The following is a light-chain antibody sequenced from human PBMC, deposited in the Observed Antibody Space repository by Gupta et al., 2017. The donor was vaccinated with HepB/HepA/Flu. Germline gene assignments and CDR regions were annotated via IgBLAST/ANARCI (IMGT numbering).Light chain of an antibody. Sequence: EIVMTQSPATLSVSPGERVTLSCRASQSVRSNLAWYQQKPGQAPRLLIYSASTRASGIPARFSGSGYGTEFTLTISSRQSEDFAVYYCQQYNNWPPYTFGQGTKMEIK. CDR1: QSVRSN. CDR2: SAS. CDR3: QQYNNWPPYT. J-gene: IGKJ2*01. V-gene: IGKV3-15*01.